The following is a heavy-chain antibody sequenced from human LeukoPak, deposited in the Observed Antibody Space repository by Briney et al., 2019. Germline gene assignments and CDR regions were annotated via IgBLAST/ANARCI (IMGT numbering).Heavy chain of an antibody. Sequence: SGTLSLSCTVSGGSISSSSYYWGWIRQPPGKGLEWIVSIYYSGSTYYNPSLKRRVTISVDTSKNQFSLKLSSVTAADTAVYYCARQSYSSGWYWSYWGQGTLVTVSS. V-gene: IGHV4-39*01. CDR3: ARQSYSSGWYWSY. J-gene: IGHJ4*02. CDR1: GGSISSSSYY. CDR2: IYYSGST. D-gene: IGHD6-19*01.